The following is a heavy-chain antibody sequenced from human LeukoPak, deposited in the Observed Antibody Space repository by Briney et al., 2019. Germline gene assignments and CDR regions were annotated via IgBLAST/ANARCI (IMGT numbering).Heavy chain of an antibody. V-gene: IGHV3-66*02. D-gene: IGHD2-2*01. CDR1: GFTVSGNY. J-gene: IGHJ3*02. Sequence: GGSLRLSCAASGFTVSGNYMSWVRHAPGKGLEWVSVINSGGSTYYADSVKGRFTISRDNSKNTLYLQMNSLRAEDTALYYCAREEGYCSSTSCSYAFDIWGQGTMVTVSS. CDR2: INSGGST. CDR3: AREEGYCSSTSCSYAFDI.